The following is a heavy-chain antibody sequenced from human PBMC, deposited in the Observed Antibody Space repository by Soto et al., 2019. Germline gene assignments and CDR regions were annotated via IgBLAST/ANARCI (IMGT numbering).Heavy chain of an antibody. D-gene: IGHD2-2*01. CDR3: ATDRSYCSSTSCYRSSFDY. Sequence: QVQLVQSGAEVKKPGASVKVSCKVSGYTLTELSMHWVRQAPGKGLEWMGGFDPEDGETIYAQKFQGRVTMTEDTSTDTAHMELSSLRSEDTAVYYCATDRSYCSSTSCYRSSFDYWGQGTLVTVSS. J-gene: IGHJ4*02. V-gene: IGHV1-24*01. CDR2: FDPEDGET. CDR1: GYTLTELS.